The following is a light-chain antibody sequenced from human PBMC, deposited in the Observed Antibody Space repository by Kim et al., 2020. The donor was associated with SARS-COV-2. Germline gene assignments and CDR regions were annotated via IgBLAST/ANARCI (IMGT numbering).Light chain of an antibody. Sequence: VSPGQAASITSSGDKLGDKYACWYQQKPGQSPVLVIYQDSKRRSGIPGRFSGSNSGNTATLTISGTQAMDEADYYCQAWDSSTAVFGGGTKLTVL. CDR1: KLGDKY. CDR3: QAWDSSTAV. J-gene: IGLJ3*02. V-gene: IGLV3-1*01. CDR2: QDS.